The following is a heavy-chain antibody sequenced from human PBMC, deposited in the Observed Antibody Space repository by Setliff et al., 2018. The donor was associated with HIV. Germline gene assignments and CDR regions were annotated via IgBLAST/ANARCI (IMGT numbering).Heavy chain of an antibody. Sequence: PSETLSLTCTVSGGSSNSYYWSWIRQPPGKGLEWIGYIYTSGGTNYNPSLKSRVTISVDTSKNQFSLKLNSVTAADTAVYYCARATRTIFGVGYFDYWGQGTLVTVS. CDR3: ARATRTIFGVGYFDY. V-gene: IGHV4-4*09. J-gene: IGHJ4*02. CDR1: GGSSNSYY. D-gene: IGHD3-3*01. CDR2: IYTSGGT.